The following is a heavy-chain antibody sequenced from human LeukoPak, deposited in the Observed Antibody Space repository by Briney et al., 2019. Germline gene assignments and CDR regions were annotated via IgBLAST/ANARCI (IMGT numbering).Heavy chain of an antibody. Sequence: SETLSLTCTVSGGSISSGSYYWSWIRQPPGKGLEWIGYIYYSGSTNYNPSLKSRVTISVDTSKNQFSLKLSSVTAADTAVYYCARVLCSGGSCYMSGFGYWGQGTLVTVSS. D-gene: IGHD2-15*01. V-gene: IGHV4-61*01. CDR2: IYYSGST. J-gene: IGHJ4*02. CDR1: GGSISSGSYY. CDR3: ARVLCSGGSCYMSGFGY.